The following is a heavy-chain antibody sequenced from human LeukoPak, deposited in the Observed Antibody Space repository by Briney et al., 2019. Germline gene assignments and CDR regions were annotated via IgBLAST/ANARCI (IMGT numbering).Heavy chain of an antibody. Sequence: GGSLRFSCAASGFTFSNAWMSWVRQAPGNGLEWVGRIKSKTDGGTTDYAAPVKGRFTISRDDSKNTLYLQMNSLKTEDTAVYYCTTRAGYYDSSGYGTQDWGQGTLVTVSS. CDR3: TTRAGYYDSSGYGTQD. CDR1: GFTFSNAW. CDR2: IKSKTDGGTT. D-gene: IGHD3-22*01. J-gene: IGHJ4*02. V-gene: IGHV3-15*01.